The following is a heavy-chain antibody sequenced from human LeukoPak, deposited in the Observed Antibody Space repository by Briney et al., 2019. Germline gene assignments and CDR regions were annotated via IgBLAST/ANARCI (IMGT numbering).Heavy chain of an antibody. J-gene: IGHJ4*02. CDR3: ARAQYCSSTSCYKGFDY. Sequence: GGSLRLSCAASGFTFSSYATHWVRQAPGKGLEWVAVISCDGSNKYYADSVKGRFTISRDNSKNTLYLQMNSLRAEDTAVYYCARAQYCSSTSCYKGFDYWGQGTLVTVSS. V-gene: IGHV3-30*01. CDR1: GFTFSSYA. D-gene: IGHD2-2*02. CDR2: ISCDGSNK.